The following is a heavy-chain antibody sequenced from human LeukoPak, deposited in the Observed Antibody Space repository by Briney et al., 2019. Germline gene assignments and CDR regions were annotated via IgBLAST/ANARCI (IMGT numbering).Heavy chain of an antibody. D-gene: IGHD3-22*01. CDR2: IVPIFGTA. V-gene: IGHV1-69*06. Sequence: SVKVSCKASGGTFSSYAISWVRQAPGQGLEWMGGIVPIFGTANYAQKFQGRVTITADKSTGTAYMELSSLRSEDTAVYYCARRKTPTYYYDSSGYYYFDYWGQGTLVTVSS. CDR1: GGTFSSYA. CDR3: ARRKTPTYYYDSSGYYYFDY. J-gene: IGHJ4*02.